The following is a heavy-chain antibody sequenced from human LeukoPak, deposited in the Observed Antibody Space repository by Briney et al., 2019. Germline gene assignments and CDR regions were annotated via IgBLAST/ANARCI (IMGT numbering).Heavy chain of an antibody. CDR1: GGSISSSSYY. CDR2: IYYSGNT. V-gene: IGHV4-39*07. D-gene: IGHD6-13*01. CDR3: ARDIRVRSIAAPLY. J-gene: IGHJ4*02. Sequence: PSETLSLTCTVSGGSISSSSYYWGWIRQPPGKGLEWIGSIYYSGNTYYNPSLKSRVTISVDTSRNQFSLRLSSVTAADTAVYHCARDIRVRSIAAPLYWGQGTLVTVSS.